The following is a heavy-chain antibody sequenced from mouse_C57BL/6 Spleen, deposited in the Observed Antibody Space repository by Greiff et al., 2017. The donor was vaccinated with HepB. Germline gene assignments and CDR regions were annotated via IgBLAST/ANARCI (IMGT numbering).Heavy chain of an antibody. CDR2: IRNKANGYTT. CDR1: GFTFTDYY. D-gene: IGHD2-4*01. J-gene: IGHJ4*01. Sequence: EVQVVESGGGLVQPGGSLSLSCAASGFTFTDYYMSWVRQPPGKALEWLGFIRNKANGYTTEYSASVKGRFTISRDNSQSILYIQMNGLRADDSATYYWARSQIYYDDDNYAMDYWGQGTSVTVSS. V-gene: IGHV7-3*01. CDR3: ARSQIYYDDDNYAMDY.